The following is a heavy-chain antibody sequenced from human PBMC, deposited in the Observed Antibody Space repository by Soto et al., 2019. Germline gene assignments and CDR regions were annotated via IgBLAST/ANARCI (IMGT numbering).Heavy chain of an antibody. Sequence: EVQLVESGGGLVQPGGSLRLSCAASGFTFSSYAMHWVRQAPGKGLEYVSAISSNGGSTYYANSVKGRFTISRDNSKNTLYLQMGSLRAEDMAVYYCARRTELLLGFDYYYYGMDVWGQGTTVTVSS. CDR3: ARRTELLLGFDYYYYGMDV. D-gene: IGHD1-26*01. CDR1: GFTFSSYA. V-gene: IGHV3-64*01. J-gene: IGHJ6*02. CDR2: ISSNGGST.